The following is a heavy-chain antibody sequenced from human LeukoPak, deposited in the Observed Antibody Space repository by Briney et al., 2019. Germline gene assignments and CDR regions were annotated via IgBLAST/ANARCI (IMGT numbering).Heavy chain of an antibody. CDR3: ARAWGAGSSPTPLY. J-gene: IGHJ4*02. D-gene: IGHD6-6*01. CDR2: ISPNSGGT. V-gene: IGHV1-2*02. Sequence: GASVKVSCKASGYTFTAYYIHWARQAPGQGLEWMGWISPNSGGTNSAQKFQGRVTMTRDSSINTAYMELSSLRSDDTAVYYCARAWGAGSSPTPLYWGQGTLVTVSS. CDR1: GYTFTAYY.